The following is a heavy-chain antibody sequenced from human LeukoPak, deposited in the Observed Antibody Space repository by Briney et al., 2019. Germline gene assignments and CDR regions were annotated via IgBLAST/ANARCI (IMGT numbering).Heavy chain of an antibody. V-gene: IGHV1-69*04. J-gene: IGHJ5*02. Sequence: SVKVSCKVSGGTFSSYAISWVRQAPGQGLEWMGRIIPILGIANYAQKFQGRVTITADKSTSTAYMELSSLRSEDTAVYYCARARGTTRNNWFDPWGQGTLVTVSS. CDR1: GGTFSSYA. CDR2: IIPILGIA. D-gene: IGHD4-17*01. CDR3: ARARGTTRNNWFDP.